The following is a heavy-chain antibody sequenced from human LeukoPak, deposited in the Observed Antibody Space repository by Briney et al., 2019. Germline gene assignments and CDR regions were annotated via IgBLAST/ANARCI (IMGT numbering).Heavy chain of an antibody. V-gene: IGHV4-59*01. J-gene: IGHJ4*02. CDR3: ASRPADSTWYGVFDY. CDR2: VFNGGST. Sequence: SETLSLTCSVSGGSINSNYWSWIRQAPGKGLEWIGYVFNGGSTNYNPSLKSRVTMSLDTSRDQFSLRLSSVTAADTAIYYCASRPADSTWYGVFDYWSQGTLVTVSS. D-gene: IGHD6-13*01. CDR1: GGSINSNY.